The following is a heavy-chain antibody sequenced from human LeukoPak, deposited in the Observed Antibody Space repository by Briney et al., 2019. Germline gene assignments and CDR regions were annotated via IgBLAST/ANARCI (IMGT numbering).Heavy chain of an antibody. Sequence: PSETLSLTCTVSGGSISNGVYYWSWIRQHPGKGLEWIGYIYYSGSTYYSPSLKSRLTMSVDTSKNQFSLKLSSVTAADTAVYYCARDLGGGSFDFWGQGTRVTVSS. J-gene: IGHJ4*02. V-gene: IGHV4-31*03. CDR2: IYYSGST. CDR1: GGSISNGVYY. CDR3: ARDLGGGSFDF. D-gene: IGHD2-15*01.